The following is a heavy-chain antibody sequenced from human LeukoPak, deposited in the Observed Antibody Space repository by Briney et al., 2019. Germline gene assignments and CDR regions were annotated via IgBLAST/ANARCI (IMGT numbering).Heavy chain of an antibody. CDR2: ISYDGSNK. CDR1: GFTFSSYG. CDR3: AKLAAIYYYDSSGYYPMIDY. J-gene: IGHJ4*02. D-gene: IGHD3-22*01. Sequence: GGSLRLSCAASGFTFSSYGMHWVRQAPGKGLEWVAVISYDGSNKYYADSVKGRFTISRDNSKNTLYLQMNSLRAEDTAVYYCAKLAAIYYYDSSGYYPMIDYWGQGTLVTVSS. V-gene: IGHV3-30*18.